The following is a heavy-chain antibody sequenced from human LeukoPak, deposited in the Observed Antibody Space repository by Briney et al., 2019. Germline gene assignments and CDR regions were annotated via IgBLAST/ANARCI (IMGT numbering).Heavy chain of an antibody. V-gene: IGHV1-2*02. Sequence: ASMKVSCKASGYTFTAYYMHWVRQAPGQGLEWMGWINPNSGGTNYAQKFQDRVTMTRDTSISTAYMELSRLRSDDTAVYYCARVYCTNGVCYAPFEYWGQGTLVTVSS. CDR2: INPNSGGT. CDR1: GYTFTAYY. J-gene: IGHJ4*02. D-gene: IGHD2-8*01. CDR3: ARVYCTNGVCYAPFEY.